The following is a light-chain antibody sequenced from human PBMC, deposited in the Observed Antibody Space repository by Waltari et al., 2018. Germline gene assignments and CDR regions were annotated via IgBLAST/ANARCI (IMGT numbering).Light chain of an antibody. CDR2: DVS. J-gene: IGLJ3*02. V-gene: IGLV2-23*02. Sequence: QSALTQPASVSGSPAPSIPISSIGTSRDMGTFNLVSWYLQYPGTAPKLLIYDVSQRPSGVSNRFSGSKSGNTASLTISGLQAEDEAIYYCCSYAGSRTWVFGGGAKLTVL. CDR3: CSYAGSRTWV. CDR1: SRDMGTFNL.